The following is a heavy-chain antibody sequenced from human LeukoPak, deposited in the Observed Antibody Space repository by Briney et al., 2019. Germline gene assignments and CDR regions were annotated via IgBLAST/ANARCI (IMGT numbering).Heavy chain of an antibody. V-gene: IGHV1-69*06. CDR1: GGTFSSYD. D-gene: IGHD2-2*01. J-gene: IGHJ4*02. CDR2: IMPMFGKT. Sequence: EASVKVSCTASGGTFSSYDISWVRQAPGQGLEWMGGIMPMFGKTNYAQKFQGRVTTTADKATSTAYMELSSLRSEDTAVYSCAGGRTDIVVVPATLRNYYFDYWGQGTLVTVSS. CDR3: AGGRTDIVVVPATLRNYYFDY.